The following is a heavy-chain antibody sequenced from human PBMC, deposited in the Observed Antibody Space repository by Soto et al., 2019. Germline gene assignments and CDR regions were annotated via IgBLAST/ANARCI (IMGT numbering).Heavy chain of an antibody. Sequence: QVQLQESGPGLVKPSETLSLTCTVSGDSVNSGNYYWSWMRQPPGKGLEWIGHIYYSGNTNYSPSLKSRISISLDTTNNPFSLNLNSVTAPDTAVYYCARVPVDTYMIYWSDPWGQGTLVTVSS. J-gene: IGHJ5*01. CDR3: ARVPVDTYMIYWSDP. D-gene: IGHD3-16*01. CDR2: IYYSGNT. V-gene: IGHV4-61*01. CDR1: GDSVNSGNYY.